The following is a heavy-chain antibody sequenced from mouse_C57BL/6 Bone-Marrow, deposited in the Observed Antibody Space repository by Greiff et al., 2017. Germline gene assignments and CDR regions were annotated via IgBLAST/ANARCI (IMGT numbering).Heavy chain of an antibody. CDR2: IYPGSGST. CDR3: ANYGSHFDY. V-gene: IGHV1-55*01. D-gene: IGHD1-2*01. CDR1: GYTFTSYW. Sequence: QVQLQQPGAELVKPGASVKMSCKASGYTFTSYWITWVKQRPGQGLEWIGDIYPGSGSTNYNEKFKSKGTLTVDTSSSTAYMQLSSLTSEDAAVYYCANYGSHFDYWGQGTTLTVSS. J-gene: IGHJ2*01.